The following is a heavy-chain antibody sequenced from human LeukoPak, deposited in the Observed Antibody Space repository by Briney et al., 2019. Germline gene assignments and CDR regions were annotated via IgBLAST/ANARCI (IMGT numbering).Heavy chain of an antibody. CDR3: AREGEYYFDY. V-gene: IGHV4-39*07. J-gene: IGHJ4*02. D-gene: IGHD3-16*01. CDR1: GASISSSNYY. Sequence: PSETLSLTCTVSGASISSSNYYWGWIRQPPGKGLEWVGSIYYYSGITQYNPSLESRVTISVDTSKNQFSLKLSSVTAADTAVYYCAREGEYYFDYWGQGTLVTVSS. CDR2: IYYYSGIT.